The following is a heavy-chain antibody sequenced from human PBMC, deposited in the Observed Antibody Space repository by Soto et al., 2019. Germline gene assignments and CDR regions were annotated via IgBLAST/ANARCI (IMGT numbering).Heavy chain of an antibody. CDR3: ARVPFCSTWTPGIFDY. J-gene: IGHJ4*02. CDR2: IKEAGSEK. V-gene: IGHV3-7*01. CDR1: GFTFSTYW. Sequence: EVQLVESGGNLVQPGGSLRVSCAASGFTFSTYWMSWVRQAPGKVLEWVASIKEAGSEKYYVDSVKGRFTIARDNPHKPRARLIISQRAEDTAVYLCARVPFCSTWTPGIFDYWGQGTLVTVSS. D-gene: IGHD6-13*01.